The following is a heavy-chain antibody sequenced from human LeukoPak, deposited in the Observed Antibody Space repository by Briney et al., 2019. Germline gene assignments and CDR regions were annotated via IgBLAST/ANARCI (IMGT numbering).Heavy chain of an antibody. Sequence: GGSLRLSCAASGFTFSSSAMSWVRQAPGKGLEWVSAISNNGGYTYYADSVEGRFTISRDNAKNTLYLQMNSLKGEDTAVYYCATSLGPLTEYWGQGTLVTVSS. J-gene: IGHJ4*02. CDR2: ISNNGGYT. V-gene: IGHV3-23*01. CDR3: ATSLGPLTEY. CDR1: GFTFSSSA. D-gene: IGHD7-27*01.